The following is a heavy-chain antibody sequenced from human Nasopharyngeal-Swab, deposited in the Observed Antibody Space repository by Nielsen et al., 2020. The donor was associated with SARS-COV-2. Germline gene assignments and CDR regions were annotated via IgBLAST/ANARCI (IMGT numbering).Heavy chain of an antibody. D-gene: IGHD4-11*01. CDR1: GGSLSSSNYY. J-gene: IGHJ4*02. Sequence: SETLSLTCTVSGGSLSSSNYYWGWIRQPPGKGLEWIGTVSYSGPTYYNPSLKSRVTMSVDTSKSHFSLRLTSVTAADTAVYYCGRLTKTTVTRRLYFDYWGQGTLVTVSS. V-gene: IGHV4-39*02. CDR3: GRLTKTTVTRRLYFDY. CDR2: VSYSGPT.